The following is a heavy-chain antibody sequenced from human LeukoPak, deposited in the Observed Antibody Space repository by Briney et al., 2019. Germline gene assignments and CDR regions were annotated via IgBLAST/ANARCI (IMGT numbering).Heavy chain of an antibody. CDR2: INPSGGST. Sequence: GASVKVSCKASGYTFTSYYMHWVRQAPGQGLEWLGIINPSGGSTSYAKKFQGRGTMTRDTSTSTVYMELSSLRSEDTAVYYCATDSGSSGLFDYWGQGTLVTVSS. CDR1: GYTFTSYY. D-gene: IGHD5-12*01. CDR3: ATDSGSSGLFDY. V-gene: IGHV1-46*01. J-gene: IGHJ4*02.